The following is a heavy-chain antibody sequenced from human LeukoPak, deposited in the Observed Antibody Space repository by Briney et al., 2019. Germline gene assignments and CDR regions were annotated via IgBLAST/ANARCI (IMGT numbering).Heavy chain of an antibody. CDR1: GFTLSRYD. Sequence: GGSLRLSCAASGFTLSRYDVHWVRQAPGKGLEWVAIISYDGSDKYYADSVKGRFTISRDNSKNTLYVQMNSLGPEDTALYYCARDRGYCSGGSCYSAFDYWGQGTLVTVSS. V-gene: IGHV3-30*04. CDR3: ARDRGYCSGGSCYSAFDY. D-gene: IGHD2-15*01. J-gene: IGHJ4*02. CDR2: ISYDGSDK.